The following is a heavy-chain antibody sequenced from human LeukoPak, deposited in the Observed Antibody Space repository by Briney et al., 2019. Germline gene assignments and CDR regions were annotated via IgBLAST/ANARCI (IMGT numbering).Heavy chain of an antibody. J-gene: IGHJ4*02. CDR2: ISAYNGNT. D-gene: IGHD1-26*01. V-gene: IGHV1-18*01. CDR3: ARGVGSYYELLY. Sequence: GSSVKVSCKASGGTFSSYAISWVRQAPGQGLEWMGWISAYNGNTNYAQKLQGRVTMTTDTSTSTAYMELRSLRSDDTAVYYCARGVGSYYELLYWGQGTLVTVSS. CDR1: GGTFSSYA.